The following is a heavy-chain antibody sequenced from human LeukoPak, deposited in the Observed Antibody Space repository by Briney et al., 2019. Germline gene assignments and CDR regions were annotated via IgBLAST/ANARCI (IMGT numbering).Heavy chain of an antibody. V-gene: IGHV3-66*01. CDR3: ARDPSGGYYGMDV. D-gene: IGHD3-10*01. CDR2: IYSGGST. Sequence: GGSLRLSCAGSGFALKSYSLSWVRQAPGKGLEWVSVIYSGGSTYYADSVKGRFTISRDNSKNTLYLQMNSLRAEDTAVYYCARDPSGGYYGMDVWGQGTTVTVSS. J-gene: IGHJ6*02. CDR1: GFALKSYS.